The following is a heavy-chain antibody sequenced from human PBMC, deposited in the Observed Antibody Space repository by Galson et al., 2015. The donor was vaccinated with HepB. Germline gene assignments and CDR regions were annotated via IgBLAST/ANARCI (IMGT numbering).Heavy chain of an antibody. Sequence: SLRLSCAASGFTFSSYSMNWVRQAPGKGLEWVSYISSSSSTIYYADSVKGRFTISRDNAKNSLYLQMNSLRAEDTAVYYCARLDCSSTSCPYLASQTGAFDIWGQGTMVTVSS. CDR3: ARLDCSSTSCPYLASQTGAFDI. CDR1: GFTFSSYS. CDR2: ISSSSSTI. J-gene: IGHJ3*02. D-gene: IGHD2-2*01. V-gene: IGHV3-48*01.